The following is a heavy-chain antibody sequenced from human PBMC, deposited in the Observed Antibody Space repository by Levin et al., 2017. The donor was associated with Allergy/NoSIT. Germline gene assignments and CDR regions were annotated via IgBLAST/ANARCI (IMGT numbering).Heavy chain of an antibody. CDR2: ISNIGTRI. J-gene: IGHJ4*02. CDR1: GFTFSNYW. D-gene: IGHD6-13*01. V-gene: IGHV3-74*01. Sequence: SGGSLRLSCAASGFTFSNYWMHWVHQEPGKGLIWVSQISNIGTRITYADSVEGRFTISRDNAKNTLYLQMNSLTTEDTAIYYCARDPASSRGMARNFDSWGQGTLVTVSA. CDR3: ARDPASSRGMARNFDS.